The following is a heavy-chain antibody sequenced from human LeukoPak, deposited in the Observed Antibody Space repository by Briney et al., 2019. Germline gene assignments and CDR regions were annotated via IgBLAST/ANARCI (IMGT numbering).Heavy chain of an antibody. J-gene: IGHJ4*02. CDR2: MSHSGTT. Sequence: SETLSLTCVVSGGSLISTDHHWGWIRQTPGKGLEWIGSMSHSGTTYYNPSLMSRVTMSVDTSKNYFSLQLSSVTAADTAVYFWGSGWGPGQGRMFDHWGQGTLVTVSS. CDR1: GGSLISTDHH. CDR3: GSGWGPGQGRMFDH. V-gene: IGHV4-39*07. D-gene: IGHD3-16*01.